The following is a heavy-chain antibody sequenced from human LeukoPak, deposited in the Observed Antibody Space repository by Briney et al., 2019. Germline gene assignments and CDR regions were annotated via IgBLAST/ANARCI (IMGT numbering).Heavy chain of an antibody. CDR3: ASGPPFLKYFEY. J-gene: IGHJ4*02. CDR2: ISYDGNNK. D-gene: IGHD3-3*01. CDR1: GFTFSSYG. V-gene: IGHV3-30*03. Sequence: GRSLRLSCAASGFTFSSYGMHWVRQAPGKGLEWVASISYDGNNKYYADSVKGRFTISRDDSNNALYLQMHSLRAEDTALYYCASGPPFLKYFEYWGQGTLVTVSS.